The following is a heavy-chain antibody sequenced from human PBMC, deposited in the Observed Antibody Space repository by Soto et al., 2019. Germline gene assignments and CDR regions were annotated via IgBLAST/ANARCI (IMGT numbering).Heavy chain of an antibody. V-gene: IGHV3-53*01. Sequence: EVQLVESGGGLIQPGGSLRLSCAASGLTVSSKYMTWVRQAPGKGLEWDSVIYGGGTTYYADSVKGRFTISRDNSKNTLYLQMNSLRAEDTAVYYCVQTTGWPGFDFWGQGTLVTGSS. CDR3: VQTTGWPGFDF. CDR1: GLTVSSKY. CDR2: IYGGGTT. D-gene: IGHD6-19*01. J-gene: IGHJ4*02.